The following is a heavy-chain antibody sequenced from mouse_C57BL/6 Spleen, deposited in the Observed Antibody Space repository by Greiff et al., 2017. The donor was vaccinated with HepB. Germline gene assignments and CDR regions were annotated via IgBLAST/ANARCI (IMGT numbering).Heavy chain of an antibody. J-gene: IGHJ3*01. CDR1: GFSLTSYG. D-gene: IGHD2-5*01. Sequence: QVQLKESGPGLVAPSQSLSITCTVSGFSLTSYGVHWVRQPPGKGLEWLVVIWSDGSTTYNSALKSRLSISKDNSKSQVFLKMNSLQTDDTAMYYCARHWGIVKRAWFAYWGQGTLVTVSA. V-gene: IGHV2-6-1*01. CDR2: IWSDGST. CDR3: ARHWGIVKRAWFAY.